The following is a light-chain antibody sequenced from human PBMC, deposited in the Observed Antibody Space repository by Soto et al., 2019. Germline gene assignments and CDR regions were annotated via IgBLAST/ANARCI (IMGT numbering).Light chain of an antibody. V-gene: IGLV2-14*03. J-gene: IGLJ1*01. CDR2: DVS. Sequence: QSVLTRPASVSGSPGQSITISCTGTSSEVGGYNYVSWYQHHPGKAPKLMIFDVSNRPSGVSNRFSGSKSGNTASLTISGLQPEDEADYYCSSYTTSNTRQIVFGTGTKVTVL. CDR3: SSYTTSNTRQIV. CDR1: SSEVGGYNY.